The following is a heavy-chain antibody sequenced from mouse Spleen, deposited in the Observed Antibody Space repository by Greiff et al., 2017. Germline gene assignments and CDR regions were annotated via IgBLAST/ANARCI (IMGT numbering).Heavy chain of an antibody. V-gene: IGHV1S132*01. CDR1: GYTFTSYW. J-gene: IGHJ4*01. CDR3: ARGVYYNAMDY. D-gene: IGHD2-1*01. Sequence: QVQLQQSGAELVKPGASVKLSCKTSGYTFTSYWIQWVKQRPGQGLGWIGEIFPGTGTTYYNEKFKGKATLTIDTSSSTAYMQLSSLTSEDSAVYFCARGVYYNAMDYWGQGTSVTVSS. CDR2: IFPGTGTT.